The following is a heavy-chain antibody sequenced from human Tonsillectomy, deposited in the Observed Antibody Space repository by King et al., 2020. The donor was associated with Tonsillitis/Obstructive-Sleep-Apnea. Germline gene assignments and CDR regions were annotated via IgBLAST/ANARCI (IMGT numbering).Heavy chain of an antibody. D-gene: IGHD1-1*01. CDR3: ARTSLQYVRTYFYFMDV. V-gene: IGHV2-26*01. CDR2: IFSNDEK. Sequence: TLKESGPVLVKPTETLTLTCSVSGFSLSNPRMGVGWIRQPPGKALEWLAHIFSNDEKSYITSLKTRLTISKDSSKSQVILTMTNMDPVDTATYFSARTSLQYVRTYFYFMDVWGNGTTVTVSS. CDR1: GFSLSNPRMG. J-gene: IGHJ6*03.